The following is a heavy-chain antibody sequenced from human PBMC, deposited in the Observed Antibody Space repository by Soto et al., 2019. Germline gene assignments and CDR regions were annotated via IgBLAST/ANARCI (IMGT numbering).Heavy chain of an antibody. J-gene: IGHJ3*02. CDR2: IWYDGSNK. V-gene: IGHV3-33*01. D-gene: IGHD4-17*01. CDR3: ARDRILDDYGDYENPEAFDI. Sequence: QVQLVESGGGVVQPGRSLRLSCAASGFTFSSYGMHWVRQAPGKGLEWVAVIWYDGSNKYYADSVKGRFTISRDNSKNTLYLQMNSLRAEDTAVYYCARDRILDDYGDYENPEAFDIWGQGTMVTVSS. CDR1: GFTFSSYG.